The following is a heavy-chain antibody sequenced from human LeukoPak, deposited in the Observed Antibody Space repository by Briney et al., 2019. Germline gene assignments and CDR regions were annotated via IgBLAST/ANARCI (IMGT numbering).Heavy chain of an antibody. CDR3: ARVGGSYEGLIDY. Sequence: ASVEVSCKASGYTFTSDPIGWVRQAPGQGLEWMGWISAYNGYTNYAQSLQGRVTMTTDTSTSTAYMELRSLRSDDTAMYYCARVGGSYEGLIDYWGQGTLVTVSS. CDR1: GYTFTSDP. D-gene: IGHD1-26*01. CDR2: ISAYNGYT. J-gene: IGHJ4*02. V-gene: IGHV1-18*01.